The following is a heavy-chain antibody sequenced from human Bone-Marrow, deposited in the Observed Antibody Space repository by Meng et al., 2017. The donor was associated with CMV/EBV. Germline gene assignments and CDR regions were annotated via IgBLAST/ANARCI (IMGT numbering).Heavy chain of an antibody. CDR2: ISWNSGSI. Sequence: GGSLRLSCVASGFTFSDYYMSWIRQAPGKGLEWVSGISWNSGSIGYADSVKGRFTISRDNAKNSLYLQMNSLRAEDTALYYCAKEEYYYDSSGYLGNWGQGTLVTVSS. CDR3: AKEEYYYDSSGYLGN. CDR1: GFTFSDYY. J-gene: IGHJ4*02. V-gene: IGHV3-9*01. D-gene: IGHD3-22*01.